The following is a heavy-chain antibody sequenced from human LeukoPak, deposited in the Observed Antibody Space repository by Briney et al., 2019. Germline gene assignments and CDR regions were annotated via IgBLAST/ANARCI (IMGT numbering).Heavy chain of an antibody. CDR1: GFTFSSYA. CDR3: AKGTFWSGPEINWFDP. CDR2: ITTSGGSA. V-gene: IGHV3-23*01. Sequence: GGSLRLSCAASGFTFSSYAMSWVRRAPGKGLEWVSGITTSGGSASYADSVKGRFTISRDNPGNTLYLQMNSLRAEDTAVYYCAKGTFWSGPEINWFDPWGQGTLVTVSS. J-gene: IGHJ5*02. D-gene: IGHD3-3*01.